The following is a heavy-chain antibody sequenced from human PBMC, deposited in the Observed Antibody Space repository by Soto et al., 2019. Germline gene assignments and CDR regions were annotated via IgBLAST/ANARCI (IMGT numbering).Heavy chain of an antibody. D-gene: IGHD4-4*01. CDR1: GYTFTSYY. V-gene: IGHV1-46*03. CDR2: INPSGGST. CDR3: ARLGGLSTVTTEDYYMDV. Sequence: ASVKVSCTASGYTFTSYYMHWVRQAPGQGLEWMGIINPSGGSTSYAQKFQGRVTMTRDTSTSTVYMELSSLRSEDTAVYYCARLGGLSTVTTEDYYMDVWGTGTTVTVSS. J-gene: IGHJ6*03.